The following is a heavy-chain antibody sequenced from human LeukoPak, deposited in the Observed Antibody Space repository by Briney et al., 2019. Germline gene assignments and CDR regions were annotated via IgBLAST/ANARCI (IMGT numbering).Heavy chain of an antibody. D-gene: IGHD2-2*01. V-gene: IGHV4-59*08. J-gene: IGHJ3*02. CDR3: ARPSIPSAAASALDI. CDR1: GGSIGTYY. CDR2: IYYTGCT. Sequence: DPSETLSLTCSVSGGSIGTYYWTWIRQPPGKGLEWIGYIYYTGCTNYNPSLKSRATMSVDTSKNQVSLKMTSVTVADTAVYYCARPSIPSAAASALDIWGQGTMVTVS.